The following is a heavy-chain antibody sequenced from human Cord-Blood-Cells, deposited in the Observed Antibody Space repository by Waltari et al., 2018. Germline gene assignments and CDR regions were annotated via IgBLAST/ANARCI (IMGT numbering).Heavy chain of an antibody. V-gene: IGHV3-30*18. D-gene: IGHD6-13*01. CDR3: AKLLAAAGVDY. Sequence: QVQLVESGGGVVQPGRSLRLSCAASGSPFSSYGIHGVRQAPGKGLEWVAVISYDGSNKYYADSVKGRFTISRDNSKNTLYLQMNSLRAEDTAVYYCAKLLAAAGVDYWGQGTLVTVSS. CDR2: ISYDGSNK. J-gene: IGHJ4*02. CDR1: GSPFSSYG.